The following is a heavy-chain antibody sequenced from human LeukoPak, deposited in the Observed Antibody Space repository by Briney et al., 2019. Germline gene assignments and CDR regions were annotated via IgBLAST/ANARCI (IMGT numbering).Heavy chain of an antibody. D-gene: IGHD5-12*01. V-gene: IGHV3-74*01. CDR3: AKESGYDVDLEY. J-gene: IGHJ4*02. CDR1: GFTFSTYW. Sequence: GGFLRLSCAGSGFTFSTYWMHWVRQAPGGRLVWVSGINTDGSTTSYADSVKGRFTISRDNAKNTVYLQMSSLRAEDTAVYYCAKESGYDVDLEYWGQGALVTVSS. CDR2: INTDGSTT.